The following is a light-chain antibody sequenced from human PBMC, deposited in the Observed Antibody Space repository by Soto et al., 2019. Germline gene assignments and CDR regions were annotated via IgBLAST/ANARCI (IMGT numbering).Light chain of an antibody. CDR1: QTISSW. CDR3: QHYTSYSKA. J-gene: IGKJ1*01. V-gene: IGKV1-5*03. Sequence: IQMSQSPSTLSGSLGERVTIACRASQTISSWLAWYQQKPGKAPKLLIYRASTLKSGVPSRFSGSGSATEFTLTISSLQPDDFATYYGQHYTSYSKAFGQGTKVDI. CDR2: RAS.